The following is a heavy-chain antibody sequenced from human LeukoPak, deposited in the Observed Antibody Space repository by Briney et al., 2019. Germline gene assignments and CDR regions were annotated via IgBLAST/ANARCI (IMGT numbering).Heavy chain of an antibody. CDR1: GGSISTSSYY. CDR2: IHNSEST. CDR3: ARQVTFGYAFAYYFDY. J-gene: IGHJ4*02. D-gene: IGHD5-18*01. Sequence: SETLSLTCTVSGGSISTSSYYWGWIRQPPGKGLEWIGNIHNSESTYYSPSLKSRVTMSVDTSKNQFSLKLSSVTAADTAVYYCARQVTFGYAFAYYFDYWGQGSLVTVSS. V-gene: IGHV4-39*01.